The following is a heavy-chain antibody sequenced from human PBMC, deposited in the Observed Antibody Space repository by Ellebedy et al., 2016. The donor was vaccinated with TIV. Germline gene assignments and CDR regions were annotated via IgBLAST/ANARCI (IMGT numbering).Heavy chain of an antibody. J-gene: IGHJ4*02. CDR1: GGSISSGDYY. V-gene: IGHV4-30-4*01. CDR3: ARAERQWLVRVY. Sequence: SETLSLTXTVSGGSISSGDYYWSWIRQPPGKGLEWIGYIYYSGSTYYNPSLKSRVTISVDTSKNQFSLKLSSVTAADTAVYYCARAERQWLVRVYWGQGTLVTVSS. D-gene: IGHD6-19*01. CDR2: IYYSGST.